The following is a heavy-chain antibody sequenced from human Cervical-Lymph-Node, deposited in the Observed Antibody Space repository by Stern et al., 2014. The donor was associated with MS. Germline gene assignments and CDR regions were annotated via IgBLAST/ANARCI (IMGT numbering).Heavy chain of an antibody. J-gene: IGHJ3*02. CDR2: IDWDDDK. CDR3: ARIRSTVTTYSRDDAFDI. Sequence: QITLKESGPALVKPTQTLTLTCTFSGLSLSTSGTRVSWIRQPPGKALEWLSRIDWDDDKYSCPLLSTRLTLSKDTSKNKGGLTMTNMDPVDTATYYCARIRSTVTTYSRDDAFDIWGQGTMVTVSS. V-gene: IGHV2-70*04. CDR1: GLSLSTSGTR. D-gene: IGHD4-17*01.